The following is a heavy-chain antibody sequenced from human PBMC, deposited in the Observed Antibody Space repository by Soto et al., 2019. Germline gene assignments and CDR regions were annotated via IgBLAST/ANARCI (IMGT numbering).Heavy chain of an antibody. Sequence: ASVKVSCKASGYTFTGYAMHWVRQAPGQSLEWMGWINAGNGNTKYSQKFQGRVTITRDTSASTAYMELSSLRSEDTAVYYCARAVAVAADFDYWGQGTLVTVSS. CDR1: GYTFTGYA. CDR3: ARAVAVAADFDY. J-gene: IGHJ4*02. V-gene: IGHV1-3*01. CDR2: INAGNGNT. D-gene: IGHD6-19*01.